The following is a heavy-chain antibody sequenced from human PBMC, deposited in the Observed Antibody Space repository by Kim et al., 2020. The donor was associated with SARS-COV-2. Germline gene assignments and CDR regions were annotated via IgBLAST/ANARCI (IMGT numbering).Heavy chain of an antibody. CDR2: INWNGGST. CDR3: ARGKGTMIVGPPPDY. J-gene: IGHJ4*02. Sequence: GGSLRLSCAASGFSFDDYGMSWVRQAPGKGLEWVSGINWNGGSTGYVDSVKGRFTISRDNAKNSLYLQMNSLRAEDTALYYCARGKGTMIVGPPPDYWGQGTLVTVSS. CDR1: GFSFDDYG. V-gene: IGHV3-20*04. D-gene: IGHD3-22*01.